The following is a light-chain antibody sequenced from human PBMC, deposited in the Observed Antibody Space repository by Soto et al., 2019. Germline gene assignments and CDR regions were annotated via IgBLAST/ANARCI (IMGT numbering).Light chain of an antibody. CDR3: SSYTSSSTLV. Sequence: QSALTQPASVSGSPEQSITISCTGTSSDVGGYNYVSWYQQHPGKAPKLMIYTVSNRPSGVSNRFSGSKSGNTASLTISGLQAEDEADYYCSSYTSSSTLVFGTGTKLTVL. J-gene: IGLJ1*01. CDR2: TVS. CDR1: SSDVGGYNY. V-gene: IGLV2-14*01.